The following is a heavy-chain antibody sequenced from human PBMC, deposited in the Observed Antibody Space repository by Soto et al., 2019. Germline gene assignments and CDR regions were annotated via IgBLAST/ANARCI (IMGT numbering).Heavy chain of an antibody. V-gene: IGHV1-2*02. D-gene: IGHD1-26*01. CDR2: INPKSGGT. CDR1: RDTFTASY. CDR3: ARDLAKGGGSAGFDY. J-gene: IGHJ4*02. Sequence: GASVKVSCKASRDTFTASYIHCVRQAPGQGFEWMGWINPKSGGTKYPQKFQGRVTMTRDTSLSTVYMTLTRLTSDDTAVYYCARDLAKGGGSAGFDYWGQGTLVTVSS.